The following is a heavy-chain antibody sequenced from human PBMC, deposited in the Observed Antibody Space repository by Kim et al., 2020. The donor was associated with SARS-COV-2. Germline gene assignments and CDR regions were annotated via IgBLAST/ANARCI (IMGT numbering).Heavy chain of an antibody. CDR1: GYTFSSYY. CDR2: ISPNGDST. CDR3: VRAAHEQHFDY. D-gene: IGHD1-1*01. Sequence: ASVKVSCKASGYTFSSYYMHWVRQAPGQGLEWMGIISPNGDSTNYTQNFQDRVTMTRDTSTSTVYMELSSLRSEDTAVYYCVRAAHEQHFDYWGQGTLVTVSS. V-gene: IGHV1-46*01. J-gene: IGHJ4*02.